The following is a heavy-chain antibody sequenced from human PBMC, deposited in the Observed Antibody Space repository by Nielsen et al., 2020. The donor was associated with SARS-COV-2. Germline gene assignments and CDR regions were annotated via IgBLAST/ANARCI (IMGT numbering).Heavy chain of an antibody. D-gene: IGHD3-10*01. Sequence: LSLTCAASGFTFSSYAMHWVRQAPGKGLEWVAVISYDGSNKYYADSVKGRFTISRDNSKSTLYLQMNSLRPEDTAVFYCASVYGSGSNLDYWGQGTLVTVSS. CDR2: ISYDGSNK. CDR1: GFTFSSYA. J-gene: IGHJ4*02. CDR3: ASVYGSGSNLDY. V-gene: IGHV3-30-3*01.